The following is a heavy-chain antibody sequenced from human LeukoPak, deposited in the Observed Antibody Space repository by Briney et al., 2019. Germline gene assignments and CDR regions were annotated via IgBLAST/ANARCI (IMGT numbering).Heavy chain of an antibody. CDR3: ARGGDYYYGMDV. J-gene: IGHJ6*02. CDR2: IYYSGST. D-gene: IGHD3-10*01. V-gene: IGHV4-59*01. Sequence: SETLSLTCTVSGGSISSYYWSWIRQPPGKGLEWIGYIYYSGSTNYNPSLKSRVTISVDTSKNQFSLKLSSVTAADTAVYNCARGGDYYYGMDVWGQGTTVTVSS. CDR1: GGSISSYY.